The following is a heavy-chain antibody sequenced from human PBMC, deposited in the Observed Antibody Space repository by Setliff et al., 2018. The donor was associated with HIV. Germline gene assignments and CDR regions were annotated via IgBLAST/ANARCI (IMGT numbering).Heavy chain of an antibody. D-gene: IGHD4-17*01. V-gene: IGHV3-15*01. CDR3: TTIQKLTTPVDY. Sequence: PGGSLRLSCAASGFTFSNAWMSWVRQAPGKGLEWVGRIKSKTDGGTTDYAAPVKGRFTISRDDSKTTLYLQMNSLKTEDTAVYYCTTIQKLTTPVDYWGQGTLVTVSS. J-gene: IGHJ4*02. CDR1: GFTFSNAW. CDR2: IKSKTDGGTT.